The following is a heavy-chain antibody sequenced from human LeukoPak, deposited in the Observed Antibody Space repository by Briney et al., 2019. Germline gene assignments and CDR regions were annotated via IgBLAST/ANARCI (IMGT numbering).Heavy chain of an antibody. D-gene: IGHD6-19*01. CDR3: AKAGIGVVGYFDY. J-gene: IGHJ4*02. Sequence: PVGSLRLSCAASGFTVSSNYMSWVRQAPGKGLEWVSAIRGSGGGTYYADSVKGRFTISRDNSKNTLYLQMNSLRDEDTALYYCAKAGIGVVGYFDYWGQGTLVTVSS. CDR1: GFTVSSNY. CDR2: IRGSGGGT. V-gene: IGHV3-23*01.